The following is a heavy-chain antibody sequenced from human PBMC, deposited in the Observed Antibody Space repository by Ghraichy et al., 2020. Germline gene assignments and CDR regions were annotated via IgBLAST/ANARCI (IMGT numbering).Heavy chain of an antibody. CDR3: AKPQGAVAPAFDI. CDR1: GFTFSSYA. J-gene: IGHJ3*02. D-gene: IGHD6-19*01. Sequence: GESLNISCAASGFTFSSYAMSWVRQAPGKGLEWISAISGSGGSTYSADSLKGRFTISRDNSKNTLYLQMNSLRAEDTAVYYCAKPQGAVAPAFDIWGQGTVVTVSS. CDR2: ISGSGGST. V-gene: IGHV3-23*01.